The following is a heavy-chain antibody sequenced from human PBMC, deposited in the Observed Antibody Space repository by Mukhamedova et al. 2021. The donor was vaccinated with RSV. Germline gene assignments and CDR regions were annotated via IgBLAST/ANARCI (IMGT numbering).Heavy chain of an antibody. Sequence: GSTYYADSVKGRFTISRDNSENTLYLQMNSLRAEDTAVYYCAKDFNYYDSSGPYWYFDLWGRGTLVTVSS. CDR3: AKDFNYYDSSGPYWYFDL. D-gene: IGHD3-22*01. J-gene: IGHJ2*01. CDR2: GST. V-gene: IGHV3-23*01.